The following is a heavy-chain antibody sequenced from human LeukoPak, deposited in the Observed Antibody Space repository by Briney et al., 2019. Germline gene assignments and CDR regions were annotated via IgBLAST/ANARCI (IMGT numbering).Heavy chain of an antibody. D-gene: IGHD1-26*01. CDR3: ARSPPIVGATAYYFDY. Sequence: GGSLRLSCAASGFTFSSYAMSWVRQAPGKGLEWVSAISGSGGSTYYADSVKGRFTISRDNSKNTLYLQMNSLRAEGTAVYYCARSPPIVGATAYYFDYWGQGTLVTVSS. CDR1: GFTFSSYA. CDR2: ISGSGGST. V-gene: IGHV3-23*01. J-gene: IGHJ4*02.